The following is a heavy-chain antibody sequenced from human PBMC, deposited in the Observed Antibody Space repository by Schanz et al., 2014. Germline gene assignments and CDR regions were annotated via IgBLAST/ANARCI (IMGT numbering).Heavy chain of an antibody. J-gene: IGHJ6*02. CDR2: IYRGGST. V-gene: IGHV3-53*01. D-gene: IGHD3-22*01. CDR3: ARDKNYDDSAEYGMDV. Sequence: EVQLVESGGGLIQPGGSLRLSCAASGFSVSSNYMSWVRQAPGKGLEWVLVIYRGGSTYYADSVKGRFTISRDNSKNTLYLQMNSLRAEDAAVYRCARDKNYDDSAEYGMDVWGQGTTVTVSS. CDR1: GFSVSSNY.